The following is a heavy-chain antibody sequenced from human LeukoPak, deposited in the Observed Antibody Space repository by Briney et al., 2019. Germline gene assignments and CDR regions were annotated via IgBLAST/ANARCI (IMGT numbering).Heavy chain of an antibody. CDR3: ARLFNYDILTGYYTSLDY. V-gene: IGHV4-39*01. Sequence: SETLSLTCTVSGGSISSSSYYWGRLRPPPGQGLDWIGSINYSGSTYYNPSLRSRVTISVDTSKNQFSLTLSSVTAADTAVYYCARLFNYDILTGYYTSLDYWGQGTLVTVSS. CDR2: INYSGST. D-gene: IGHD3-9*01. J-gene: IGHJ4*02. CDR1: GGSISSSSYY.